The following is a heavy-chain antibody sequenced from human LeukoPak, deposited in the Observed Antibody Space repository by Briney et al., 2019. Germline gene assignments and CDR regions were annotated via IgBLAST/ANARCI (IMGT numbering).Heavy chain of an antibody. CDR1: GFTFSSYA. D-gene: IGHD6-19*01. V-gene: IGHV3-23*01. Sequence: GESLRLSCAASGFTFSSYAMSWVRQAPGKGLEWVSAIIGSGGSTYYADSVKGRFTLSRDNSKNTLYLQLNSLRGEDTAVYYCAKDRVAGTGGGDDAFDIWGQGTMVTVSS. CDR2: IIGSGGST. CDR3: AKDRVAGTGGGDDAFDI. J-gene: IGHJ3*02.